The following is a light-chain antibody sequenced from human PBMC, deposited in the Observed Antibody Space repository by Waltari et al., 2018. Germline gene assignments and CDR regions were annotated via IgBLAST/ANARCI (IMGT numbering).Light chain of an antibody. CDR2: EVS. Sequence: QSALTQPPSASGSPGQSVTISCPGTSSDVGGYNYVPWYQQHPVKAPKRMISEVSERPSGVPDRFSGSKSGNKASLTVSGLQADDEADYYCSSLAGGGYVVFGGGTKVTVL. CDR1: SSDVGGYNY. V-gene: IGLV2-8*01. J-gene: IGLJ2*01. CDR3: SSLAGGGYVV.